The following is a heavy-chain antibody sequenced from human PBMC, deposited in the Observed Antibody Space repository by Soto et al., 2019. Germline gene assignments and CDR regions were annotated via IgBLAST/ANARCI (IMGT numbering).Heavy chain of an antibody. D-gene: IGHD1-26*01. Sequence: SQTLSLTCAISGDSVSSNTAAWNWIRRSPSRGLEWLGRTYYRSKWYNDYAVSAKSRITINPDTSKNQFSLHLNSVTPEDTALYYCVRDVGFDFDYWGLGTLVTVSS. J-gene: IGHJ4*02. CDR1: GDSVSSNTAA. CDR2: TYYRSKWYN. CDR3: VRDVGFDFDY. V-gene: IGHV6-1*01.